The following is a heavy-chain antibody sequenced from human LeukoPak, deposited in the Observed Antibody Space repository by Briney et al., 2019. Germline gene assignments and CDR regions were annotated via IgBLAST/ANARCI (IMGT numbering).Heavy chain of an antibody. Sequence: PSETLSLTCTVSGGSISSYYWSWIRQPAGKGLEWIGRIYTSGSTNYDPSLKSRATMSVDTSKNQFSLKLSSVTAADTAVYYCASARTTAFMDVWGKGTTVTVSS. CDR1: GGSISSYY. V-gene: IGHV4-4*07. CDR2: IYTSGST. D-gene: IGHD2-2*01. CDR3: ASARTTAFMDV. J-gene: IGHJ6*04.